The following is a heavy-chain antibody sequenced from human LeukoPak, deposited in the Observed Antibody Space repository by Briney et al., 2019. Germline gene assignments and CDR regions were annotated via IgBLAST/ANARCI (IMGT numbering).Heavy chain of an antibody. J-gene: IGHJ6*02. CDR3: AKDLPKDNVFFGVVIYRGMDV. D-gene: IGHD3-3*01. CDR1: GFTFNSYA. V-gene: IGHV3-23*01. Sequence: GGSLRLSCAASGFTFNSYAMNWVRQAPGKGLEWVSGISGSGGTTYYADSVKGRFTISRDNSKNTLYLQMNSLRAEDTAVYYCAKDLPKDNVFFGVVIYRGMDVWGQGTTVTVSS. CDR2: ISGSGGTT.